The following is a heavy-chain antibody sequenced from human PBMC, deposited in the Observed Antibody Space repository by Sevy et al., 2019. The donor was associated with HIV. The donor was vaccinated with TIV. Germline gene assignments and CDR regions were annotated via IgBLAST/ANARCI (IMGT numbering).Heavy chain of an antibody. CDR1: GGSISSYY. CDR3: ARVKGYGEGAFDI. Sequence: SETLSLTCTVSGGSISSYYWSWIRQPPGKGLEWIGYIYYSGGTNYNPSLKSRVTISVDTSKNQFSLKLSSVTAADTAVYYCARVKGYGEGAFDIWGQGTMVTVSS. V-gene: IGHV4-59*01. CDR2: IYYSGGT. J-gene: IGHJ3*02. D-gene: IGHD3-10*01.